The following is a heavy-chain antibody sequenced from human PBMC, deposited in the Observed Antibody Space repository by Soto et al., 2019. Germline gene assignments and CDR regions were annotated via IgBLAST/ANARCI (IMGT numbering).Heavy chain of an antibody. V-gene: IGHV3-15*01. Sequence: EVQLVESGGHLVKPGGSLRLSCAASGVTFSNAWMSWVRQHPGKSLVLVGRIKRNADGVTTDDAAPVKGRFTISRDDSKNTRYLQMPSLHTEAKAVYHCSPATAVLIAVAAHAEYFNSCGRGNLVTVAS. J-gene: IGHJ1*01. CDR1: GVTFSNAW. CDR2: IKRNADGVTT. CDR3: SPATAVLIAVAAHAEYFNS. D-gene: IGHD6-19*01.